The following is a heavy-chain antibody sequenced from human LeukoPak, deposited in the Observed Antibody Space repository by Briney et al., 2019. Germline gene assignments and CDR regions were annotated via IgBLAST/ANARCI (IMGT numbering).Heavy chain of an antibody. CDR2: ISSSGSTI. D-gene: IGHD1-26*01. CDR1: GFPFSDYY. V-gene: IGHV3-11*04. CDR3: ARDLDYSGSPRTCDY. J-gene: IGHJ4*02. Sequence: GSLRLSFAASGFPFSDYYMSWIRRAPGKGGGGGSYISSSGSTIYYSDSVKGRFPISRDNAKNSLYLQMNSLRAEDTAVYYCARDLDYSGSPRTCDYWGQGTLVTVSS.